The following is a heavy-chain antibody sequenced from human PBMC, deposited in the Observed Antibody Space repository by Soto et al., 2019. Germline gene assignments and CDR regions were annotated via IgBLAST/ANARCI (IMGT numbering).Heavy chain of an antibody. D-gene: IGHD6-13*01. J-gene: IGHJ6*02. CDR2: ISYDGSNK. Sequence: QSGGSLRLSCAASGFTFSSYSMHWVRQAPGKGLEWVAVISYDGSNKYYADSVKGRFTISRDNSKNTLYLQMNSLRAEDTAVYYCAKDIRIAAAXTLTATRRAYYYYGMDVWGQGTTVTVSS. CDR3: AKDIRIAAAXTLTATRRAYYYYGMDV. V-gene: IGHV3-30*18. CDR1: GFTFSSYS.